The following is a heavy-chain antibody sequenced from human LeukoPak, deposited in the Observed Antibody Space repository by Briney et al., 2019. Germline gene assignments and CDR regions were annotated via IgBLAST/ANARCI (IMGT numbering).Heavy chain of an antibody. Sequence: PGGSLRLSCAASGVTFSEYSMSWVRQAPGKGLFWVSGISVGGGRTYYADSVKGGFTISRGNSRKTRYLQMNSLRAEDTAVYYCAKDAAGPEYWGQGTLVTVSS. CDR2: ISVGGGRT. CDR3: AKDAAGPEY. CDR1: GVTFSEYS. J-gene: IGHJ4*02. D-gene: IGHD6-13*01. V-gene: IGHV3-23*01.